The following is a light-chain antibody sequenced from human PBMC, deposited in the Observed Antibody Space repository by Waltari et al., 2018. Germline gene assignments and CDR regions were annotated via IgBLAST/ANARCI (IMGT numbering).Light chain of an antibody. Sequence: DIQMTQSPSTLSASVGDRVTITCRASQSISTWLAWYQQTPGKAPKLRIYKSSTLHNGVPSRFSGSGSGTEFTLTISCLQPDDFATYYCQQYNSYPLFGQGTKLEIK. CDR2: KSS. CDR1: QSISTW. CDR3: QQYNSYPL. V-gene: IGKV1-5*03. J-gene: IGKJ2*01.